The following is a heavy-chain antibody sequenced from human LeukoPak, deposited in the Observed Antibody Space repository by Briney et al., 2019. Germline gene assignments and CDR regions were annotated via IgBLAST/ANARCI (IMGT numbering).Heavy chain of an antibody. D-gene: IGHD3-22*01. Sequence: GGSLRLSCAASGFAFSVYAMSWLRQPPGKGLVWVSRLNSDGSSTTYADSVKGRFTISRDNAKNTLYLQMNSLRAEDTAVYYCARGKTYDSSGYMDYWGQGTLVTVSS. J-gene: IGHJ4*02. CDR2: LNSDGSST. CDR1: GFAFSVYA. CDR3: ARGKTYDSSGYMDY. V-gene: IGHV3-74*01.